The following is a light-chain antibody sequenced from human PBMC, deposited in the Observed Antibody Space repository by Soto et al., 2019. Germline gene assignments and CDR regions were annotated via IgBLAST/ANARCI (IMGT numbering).Light chain of an antibody. Sequence: EIVLTQSPGTLSLSPGERATLSCRASQSVSRYLAWYQQKPGQAPRLLIHDTSTRATGVPDTFSGSGSGTELTLTISSLEPEDSAMYYCQQRFSWPPTFGGGTHVEIK. CDR2: DTS. J-gene: IGKJ4*01. V-gene: IGKV3-11*01. CDR3: QQRFSWPPT. CDR1: QSVSRY.